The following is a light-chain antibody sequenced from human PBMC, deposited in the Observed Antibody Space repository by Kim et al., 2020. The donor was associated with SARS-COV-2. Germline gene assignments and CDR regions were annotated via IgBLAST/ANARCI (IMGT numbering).Light chain of an antibody. V-gene: IGKV3-11*01. J-gene: IGKJ4*01. Sequence: SPGKILTHCVSTSQTHNNFLSWYKQKPGQAPRLLNYESSNRATGVPGRFSCSVSATDFTLTISSLEPGNFGVYYCQQRDDWRLTFGSGTKV. CDR2: ESS. CDR3: QQRDDWRLT. CDR1: QTHNNF.